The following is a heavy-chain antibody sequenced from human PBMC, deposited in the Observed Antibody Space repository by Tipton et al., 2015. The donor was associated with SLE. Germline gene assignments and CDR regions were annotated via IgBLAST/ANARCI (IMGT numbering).Heavy chain of an antibody. V-gene: IGHV3-30*02. Sequence: SGFTFSSYDMHWVRQAPGKGLEWVAFIRFEGSNIYYADSVKARFTISRDNSKNTLYLEMNSLRAEDTAVYFCAKDRVSDFDYWGQGTLVTVSS. CDR2: IRFEGSNI. CDR1: GFTFSSYD. D-gene: IGHD3-10*01. J-gene: IGHJ4*02. CDR3: AKDRVSDFDY.